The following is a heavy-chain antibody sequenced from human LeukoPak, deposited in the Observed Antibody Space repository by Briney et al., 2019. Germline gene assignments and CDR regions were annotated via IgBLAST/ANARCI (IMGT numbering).Heavy chain of an antibody. D-gene: IGHD2/OR15-2a*01. Sequence: LAGKSLRLSCAASGFTFNTYAIHWVRQALGKGLEWVAVIWYDGSNKYYADSMKGRFTISRDNSKNTLYLQMNSLRAEDTAVYHCANGGSMAHEKIHNWGQGTLVTVSS. CDR1: GFTFNTYA. J-gene: IGHJ4*02. CDR3: ANGGSMAHEKIHN. V-gene: IGHV3-33*06. CDR2: IWYDGSNK.